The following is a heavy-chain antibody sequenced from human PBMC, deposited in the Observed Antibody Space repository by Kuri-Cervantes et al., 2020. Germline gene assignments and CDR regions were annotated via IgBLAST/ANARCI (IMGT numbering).Heavy chain of an antibody. Sequence: ASVKVSCKASGYIFTSYGISWVRQAPGQGLEWMGWISAYNGNTNYAQKLQGRVTMTTDTSTSTAYMELRSLRSDDTAVYYCARGSGSYFEIHPRYYYFDYWGQGTLVTVSS. CDR2: ISAYNGNT. D-gene: IGHD1-26*01. V-gene: IGHV1-18*01. CDR1: GYIFTSYG. J-gene: IGHJ4*02. CDR3: ARGSGSYFEIHPRYYYFDY.